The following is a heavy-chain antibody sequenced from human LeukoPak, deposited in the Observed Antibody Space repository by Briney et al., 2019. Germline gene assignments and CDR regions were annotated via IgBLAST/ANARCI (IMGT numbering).Heavy chain of an antibody. Sequence: SSETLSLTCTVSGGSISGYFWSWIRQSPGKGLEWIGFFYYSGNTNYNPSLKSRVTMSADTSKNQFSLKLTSVTAADTAMYYCARSTYYFDSTGSYPFDFWGQGTLVTVSS. J-gene: IGHJ4*02. CDR1: GGSISGYF. D-gene: IGHD3-22*01. CDR3: ARSTYYFDSTGSYPFDF. CDR2: FYYSGNT. V-gene: IGHV4-59*01.